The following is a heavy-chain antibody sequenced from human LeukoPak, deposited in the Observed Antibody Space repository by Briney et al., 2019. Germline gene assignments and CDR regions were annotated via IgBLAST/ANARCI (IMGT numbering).Heavy chain of an antibody. D-gene: IGHD3-22*01. J-gene: IGHJ4*02. CDR1: GFTFSSYS. CDR3: ARVQYYDSSDY. CDR2: ISSSSSTI. V-gene: IGHV3-48*01. Sequence: GRSLRLSCAASGFTFSSYSMNWVRQAPGKGLEWVSYISSSSSTIYYADSVKGRFTISRDNAKNSLYLQMNSLRAEDTAVYYCARVQYYDSSDYWGQGTLVTVSS.